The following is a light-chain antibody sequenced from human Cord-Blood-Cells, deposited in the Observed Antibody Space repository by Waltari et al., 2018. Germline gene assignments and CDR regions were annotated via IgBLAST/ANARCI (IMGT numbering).Light chain of an antibody. CDR3: CSYAGSSPV. CDR1: SSDVGSYNL. J-gene: IGLJ2*01. CDR2: EGS. Sequence: QSALTQPASVSGSPGQSITISCTGTSSDVGSYNLVSWYQQPPGKAPKLMIYEGSKRPSGVSNRFSGSKSGNTASLTISGLQAEDEADYYCCSYAGSSPVFGGGTKLTVL. V-gene: IGLV2-23*01.